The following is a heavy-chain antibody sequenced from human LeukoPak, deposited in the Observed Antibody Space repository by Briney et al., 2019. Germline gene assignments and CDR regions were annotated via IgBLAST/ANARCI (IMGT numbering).Heavy chain of an antibody. V-gene: IGHV3-23*01. CDR2: ISGSGGST. CDR3: TTRTSPIYY. CDR1: GFTFSSYA. J-gene: IGHJ4*02. D-gene: IGHD1-14*01. Sequence: QAGGSLRLSCAASGFTFSSYAMSWVCQAPGKGLEWVSAISGSGGSTYYADSVKGRFTISRDNSKNTLYLQMNSLKTEDTAVYYCTTRTSPIYYWGQGTLVTVSS.